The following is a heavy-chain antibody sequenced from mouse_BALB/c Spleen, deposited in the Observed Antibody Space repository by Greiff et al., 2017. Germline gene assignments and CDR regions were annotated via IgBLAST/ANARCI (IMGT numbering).Heavy chain of an antibody. CDR3: TRNDYDGGAWFAY. Sequence: EVQGVESGGGLVKPGGSLKLSCAASGFTFSSYTMSWVRQTPEKRLEWVATISSGGSYTYYPDSVKGRFTISRDNAKNTLYLQMSSLKSEDTAMYYCTRNDYDGGAWFAYWGQGTLVTVSA. V-gene: IGHV5-6-4*01. CDR1: GFTFSSYT. CDR2: ISSGGSYT. D-gene: IGHD2-4*01. J-gene: IGHJ3*01.